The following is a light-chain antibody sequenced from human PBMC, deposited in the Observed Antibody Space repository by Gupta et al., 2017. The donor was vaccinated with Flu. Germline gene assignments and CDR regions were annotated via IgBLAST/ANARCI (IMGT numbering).Light chain of an antibody. J-gene: IGLJ3*02. Sequence: SALPQPASVSGSPGQSIPMPSPGTSSDGGGYNYVSWYQQHTGTAPKLIFDEVSNRPSVVSNLFSGSKSGNTAFLTISGLQAEDDADYYCSSYTSSSTLAFGGGTKLTAL. CDR1: SSDGGGYNY. CDR2: EVS. CDR3: SSYTSSSTLA. V-gene: IGLV2-14*01.